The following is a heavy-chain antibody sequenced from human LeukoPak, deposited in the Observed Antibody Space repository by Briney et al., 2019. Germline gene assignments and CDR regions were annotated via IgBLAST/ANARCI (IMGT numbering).Heavy chain of an antibody. J-gene: IGHJ4*02. CDR2: INPSGGGT. CDR3: ARGLNRWRSGTDFDY. Sequence: GASVTVSCKASGYTFTIYYMHWVRQAPGQGLEWMGIINPSGGGTNYAQKFQGRVTMTRDTSISTAYMELSRLRSDDTAVYYCARGLNRWRSGTDFDYWGQGTLVTVSS. V-gene: IGHV1-46*01. CDR1: GYTFTIYY. D-gene: IGHD3-10*01.